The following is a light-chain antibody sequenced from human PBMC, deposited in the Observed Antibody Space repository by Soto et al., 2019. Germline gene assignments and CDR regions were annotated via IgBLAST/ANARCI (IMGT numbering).Light chain of an antibody. CDR1: SGDIGGYNY. V-gene: IGLV2-14*01. CDR3: SSYKTNSTHVV. J-gene: IGLJ2*01. CDR2: EVT. Sequence: QSVLTQPASVSGSPGQSITISCTGTSGDIGGYNYVSWYQQHPGKAPKLLISEVTNRPSGVSNRFSGSKSGNTASLTISGLQAEDEADYYCSSYKTNSTHVVFGGGTKVTVL.